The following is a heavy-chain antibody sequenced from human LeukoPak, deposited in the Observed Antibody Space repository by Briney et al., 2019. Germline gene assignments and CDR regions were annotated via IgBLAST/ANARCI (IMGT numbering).Heavy chain of an antibody. V-gene: IGHV3-48*01. CDR3: ARGAREVPAATLDY. Sequence: GGSLRLSCAASGFTFSSYSMNWVRQAPGKGLEWVSYISSSSSTIYYADSVKGRFTISRDNAKNSLYLQMNSLRAEDTAVYYCARGAREVPAATLDYWGQGTLVTVSS. CDR2: ISSSSSTI. CDR1: GFTFSSYS. D-gene: IGHD2-2*01. J-gene: IGHJ4*02.